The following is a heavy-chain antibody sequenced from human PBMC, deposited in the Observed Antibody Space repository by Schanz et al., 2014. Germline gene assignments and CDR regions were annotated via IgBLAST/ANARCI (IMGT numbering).Heavy chain of an antibody. D-gene: IGHD3-9*01. CDR3: ARDHPHRGVTGYYNDV. Sequence: QVQLVESGGGLVKPGGSLRLSCAASGFTFSDYYMNWVRQAPGRGLEWISYIGSSSTTMYYADSVKGRFTISRDNAKNSLYLQMNSLRDEDTAVYYCARDHPHRGVTGYYNDVWGQGTSVTVSS. CDR1: GFTFSDYY. V-gene: IGHV3-11*04. CDR2: IGSSSTTM. J-gene: IGHJ6*02.